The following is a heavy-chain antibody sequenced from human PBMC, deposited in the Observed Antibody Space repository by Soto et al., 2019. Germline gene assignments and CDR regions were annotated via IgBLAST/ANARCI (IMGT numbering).Heavy chain of an antibody. CDR3: ARDSPLTSARAFDI. Sequence: GGSLRLSCAASGFTVISNYMSWVRQAPGKGLEWVSVIYSGGSTYYADSVKGRFTISRDSSKNTVYLQINSLGAEDTAVYYCARDSPLTSARAFDIWGQGTVVTVSS. J-gene: IGHJ3*02. CDR2: IYSGGST. CDR1: GFTVISNY. V-gene: IGHV3-53*01.